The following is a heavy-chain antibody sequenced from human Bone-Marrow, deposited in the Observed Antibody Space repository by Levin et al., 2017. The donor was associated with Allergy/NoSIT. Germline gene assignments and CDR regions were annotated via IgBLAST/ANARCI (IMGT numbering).Heavy chain of an antibody. CDR1: GGSISSSNW. CDR3: ARGQSGGYCISTSCYQGAGYYYGMDV. Sequence: SETLSLTCAVSGGSISSSNWWSWVRQPPGKGLEWIGEIYHSGSTNYNPSLKSRVTISVDKSKNQFSLKLSSVTAADTAVYYCARGQSGGYCISTSCYQGAGYYYGMDVWGQGTTVTVSS. CDR2: IYHSGST. J-gene: IGHJ6*02. D-gene: IGHD2-2*01. V-gene: IGHV4-4*02.